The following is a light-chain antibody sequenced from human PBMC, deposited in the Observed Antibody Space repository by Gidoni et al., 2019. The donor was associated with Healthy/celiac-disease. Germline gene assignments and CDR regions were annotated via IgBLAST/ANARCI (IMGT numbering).Light chain of an antibody. CDR3: QKRSNWPLT. CDR1: QSVSSY. J-gene: IGKJ4*01. V-gene: IGKV3-11*01. CDR2: DAS. Sequence: EIVLTQSPATLSLSPGERATLSCRACQSVSSYLAWYPQKPGHAPRLLIYDASNGATGIPARFSGSGSGTDFTLTISNLEPEDFAVYYCQKRSNWPLTFGGGTKVEIK.